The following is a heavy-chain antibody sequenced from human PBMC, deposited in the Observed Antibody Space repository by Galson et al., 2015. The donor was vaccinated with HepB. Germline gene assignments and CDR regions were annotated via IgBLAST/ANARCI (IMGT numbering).Heavy chain of an antibody. V-gene: IGHV1-2*04. CDR3: ARGTSLRDFWSGYFPFDY. CDR2: INPNSGGT. D-gene: IGHD3-3*01. Sequence: SVKVSCKASGYTFTGYYMHWVRQAPGQGLEWMGWINPNSGGTNYAQKFQGWVTMTRDTSISTAYMELSRLRSDDTAVYYCARGTSLRDFWSGYFPFDYWGQGTLVTVSS. CDR1: GYTFTGYY. J-gene: IGHJ4*02.